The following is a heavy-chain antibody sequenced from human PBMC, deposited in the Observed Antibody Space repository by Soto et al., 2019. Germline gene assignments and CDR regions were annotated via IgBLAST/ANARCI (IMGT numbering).Heavy chain of an antibody. CDR3: ARIPGSDIAAAAKYYFDY. D-gene: IGHD6-13*01. V-gene: IGHV2-26*01. Sequence: SGPTLVNPPETLTLTCTVSGFSLSNARMGVSWIRQPPGKALEWLAHIFSNDEKSYSTSLKSRLTISKDTSKSQVVLTMTNMDPVDTATYYCARIPGSDIAAAAKYYFDYWGQGTLVTVSS. CDR2: IFSNDEK. J-gene: IGHJ4*02. CDR1: GFSLSNARMG.